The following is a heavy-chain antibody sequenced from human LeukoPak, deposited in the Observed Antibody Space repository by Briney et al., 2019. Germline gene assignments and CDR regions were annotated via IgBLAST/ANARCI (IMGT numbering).Heavy chain of an antibody. Sequence: GGSLRLSCAASGFTFSSYAMHWVRQAPGKGLEWVSVISYDGSNKYYADSVKGRFTISRDNSKNTLYLQMNSLRAEDTAVYYCAREMDTRLKLYCSSTSCPIGTFDPWGQGTLVTVSS. J-gene: IGHJ5*02. CDR3: AREMDTRLKLYCSSTSCPIGTFDP. CDR2: ISYDGSNK. CDR1: GFTFSSYA. D-gene: IGHD2-2*01. V-gene: IGHV3-30-3*01.